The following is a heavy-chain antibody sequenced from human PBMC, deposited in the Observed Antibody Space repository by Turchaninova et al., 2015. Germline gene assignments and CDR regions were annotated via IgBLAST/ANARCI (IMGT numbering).Heavy chain of an antibody. CDR3: AKDFSSSWTDKAFDY. CDR2: ISGSGGST. V-gene: IGHV3-23*04. J-gene: IGHJ4*02. Sequence: EVQLVESGGGLVQPGGSLRLSCAASGFTFSSYAMSWVRRAPGKGLEVVSAISGSGGSTYYADSVKGRFTISRDTSKNTLYLQMNSLRVEDTALYYCAKDFSSSWTDKAFDYWGQGTLVTVSS. D-gene: IGHD6-13*01. CDR1: GFTFSSYA.